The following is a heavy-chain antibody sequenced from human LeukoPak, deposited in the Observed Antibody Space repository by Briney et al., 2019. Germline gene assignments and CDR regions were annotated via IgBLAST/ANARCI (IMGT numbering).Heavy chain of an antibody. CDR3: AKDRVAVAGTWYYFDY. CDR2: ISSSGSTI. D-gene: IGHD6-19*01. V-gene: IGHV3-48*03. J-gene: IGHJ4*02. Sequence: GGSLRLSCAASGFTFSSYEMNWVRQAPGKGLEWVSYISSSGSTIYYADSVKGRFTISRDNAKNTLYLQMNSLRAEDTAVYYCAKDRVAVAGTWYYFDYWGQGTLVTVSS. CDR1: GFTFSSYE.